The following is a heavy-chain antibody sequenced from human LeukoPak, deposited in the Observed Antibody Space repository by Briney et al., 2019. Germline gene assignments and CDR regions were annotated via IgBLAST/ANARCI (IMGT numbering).Heavy chain of an antibody. D-gene: IGHD2-21*01. J-gene: IGHJ2*01. CDR3: ARTAYARFFDL. CDR2: IYYSGST. CDR1: GGSISAYS. Sequence: PSETLSLTCTVSGGSISAYSWSWIRQPPGKGLEWIGHIYYSGSTNYNPSLKSRVTISIDTSKNQFSLKLSSVTAADTAVYYCARTAYARFFDLWGRGTLVTVSS. V-gene: IGHV4-59*01.